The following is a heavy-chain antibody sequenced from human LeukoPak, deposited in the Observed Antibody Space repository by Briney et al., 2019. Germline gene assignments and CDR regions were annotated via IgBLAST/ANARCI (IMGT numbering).Heavy chain of an antibody. CDR3: ANSGSYFPGFDY. J-gene: IGHJ4*02. D-gene: IGHD1-26*01. Sequence: SETLSLTCTVSGGSISSSSYYWGWIRQPPGKGLEWIGSIYYSGSTYYNPSLKSRVTISVDTSKNQFSLKLSSVTAADTAVYYCANSGSYFPGFDYWGQGTLVTVSS. CDR2: IYYSGST. V-gene: IGHV4-39*07. CDR1: GGSISSSSYY.